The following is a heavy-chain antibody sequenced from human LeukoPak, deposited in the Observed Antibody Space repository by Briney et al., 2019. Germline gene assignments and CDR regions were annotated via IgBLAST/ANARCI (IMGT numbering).Heavy chain of an antibody. J-gene: IGHJ6*02. CDR1: GFTFSSYA. V-gene: IGHV3-23*01. D-gene: IGHD4/OR15-4a*01. CDR3: ARDPQDPRVHYYGMDV. Sequence: PGGSLRLSCAASGFTFSSYAMSWVRQAPGKGLEWVSAISGSGGSTYYADSVKGRFIISRDNSKNTLYLQMNSLRAEDTAVYYCARDPQDPRVHYYGMDVWGQGTTVTVSS. CDR2: ISGSGGST.